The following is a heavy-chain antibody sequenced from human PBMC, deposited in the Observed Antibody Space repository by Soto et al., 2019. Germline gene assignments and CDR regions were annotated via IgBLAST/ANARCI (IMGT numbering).Heavy chain of an antibody. CDR2: INPNSGGT. CDR1: GYTFTNND. V-gene: IGHV1-2*02. Sequence: ASVKVSCKASGYTFTNNDVSWVRQAPGQGLEWMGWINPNSGGTNYAQKFQGRVTMTRDTSISTAYMELSRLRSDDTAVYYCAREGVHWYYDSSGYYPAYWGQGTMVTVSS. J-gene: IGHJ4*03. CDR3: AREGVHWYYDSSGYYPAY. D-gene: IGHD3-22*01.